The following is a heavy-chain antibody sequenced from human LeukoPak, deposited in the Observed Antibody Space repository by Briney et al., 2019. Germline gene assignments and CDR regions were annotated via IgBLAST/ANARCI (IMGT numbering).Heavy chain of an antibody. Sequence: ASVKVSCKASGYTFTGYYMHWVRQAPGQGLEWMGWINPNSGGTNYAQKFQGRVTMTRDTSISTAYMELSRLGSDDTAVYYCARAGLSRYNWNHHFDYWGQGTLVTVSS. CDR1: GYTFTGYY. J-gene: IGHJ4*02. D-gene: IGHD1-14*01. V-gene: IGHV1-2*02. CDR2: INPNSGGT. CDR3: ARAGLSRYNWNHHFDY.